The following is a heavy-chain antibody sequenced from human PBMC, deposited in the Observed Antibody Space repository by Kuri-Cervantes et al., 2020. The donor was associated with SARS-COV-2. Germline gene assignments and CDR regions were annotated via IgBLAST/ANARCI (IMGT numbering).Heavy chain of an antibody. J-gene: IGHJ6*02. Sequence: GESLKISCAASGFTFSSYSMNWVRQAPGKGLEWVSYISSSSSTIYYADSVKGRFTISRDNAKNSLHLQMNSLRDEDTAVYYCARDLLNVWSGYYYYYGMDVWGQGTTVTVSS. V-gene: IGHV3-48*02. D-gene: IGHD3-3*01. CDR1: GFTFSSYS. CDR2: ISSSSSTI. CDR3: ARDLLNVWSGYYYYYGMDV.